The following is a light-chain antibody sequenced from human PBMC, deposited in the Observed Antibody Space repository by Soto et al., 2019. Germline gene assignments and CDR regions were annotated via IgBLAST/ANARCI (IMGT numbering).Light chain of an antibody. CDR2: GNI. CDR3: QSYDSSLGVSYV. CDR1: SSNIGAGFA. V-gene: IGLV1-40*01. J-gene: IGLJ1*01. Sequence: QSVRTQPPSVSGAPGQRVTISCTGSSSNIGAGFAVRWYQQLPGTAPKLLIYGNINRPSGVPDRFSGSKSGTSASLAISGLQSEDEADYYCQSYDSSLGVSYVFGTGTKVTVL.